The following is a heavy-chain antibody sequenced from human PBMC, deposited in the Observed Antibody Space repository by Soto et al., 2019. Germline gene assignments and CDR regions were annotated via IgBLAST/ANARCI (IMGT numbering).Heavy chain of an antibody. J-gene: IGHJ3*02. Sequence: QVQLVESGGGVVQPGRSLRLSCAASGFTFSSYGMHWVRQAPGKGLEWVALIWYDGSNKYYADSVKGRFTISRDNSKNTLYLQMNSLRAEDTAVYYCARGIRSTAAFDIWGQGTMVTVSS. CDR3: ARGIRSTAAFDI. CDR2: IWYDGSNK. D-gene: IGHD4-17*01. V-gene: IGHV3-33*01. CDR1: GFTFSSYG.